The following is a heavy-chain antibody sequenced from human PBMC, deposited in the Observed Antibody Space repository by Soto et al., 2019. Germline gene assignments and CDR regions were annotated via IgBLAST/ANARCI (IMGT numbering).Heavy chain of an antibody. D-gene: IGHD6-13*01. V-gene: IGHV1-69*01. CDR2: IIPIFGTA. CDR1: GGTFSSYA. J-gene: IGHJ6*02. CDR3: ARDPRRLTFMAAAATDYYGMDV. Sequence: QVQLVQSGAEVKKPGSSVKVSCKASGGTFSSYAISWVRQAPGQGLEWMGGIIPIFGTANYAQKFQGRVTITADESTSTAYMELSSLRSEDTAVYYCARDPRRLTFMAAAATDYYGMDVWGQGTTVTVSS.